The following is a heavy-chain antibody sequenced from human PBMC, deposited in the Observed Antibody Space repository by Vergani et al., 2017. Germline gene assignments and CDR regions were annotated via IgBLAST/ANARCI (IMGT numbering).Heavy chain of an antibody. D-gene: IGHD6-13*01. J-gene: IGHJ4*02. CDR3: ARGHYTWAAAGKGGFDY. CDR1: GGSFSGYY. Sequence: QVQLQQWGAGLLKPSETLSLTCAVYGGSFSGYYWSWIRQPPGKGLEWIGEINHSGSTNYNPSLKSRVTISVDTSKNQFSLKLSSVTAADTAVYYCARGHYTWAAAGKGGFDYWGQGTLVTVSS. CDR2: INHSGST. V-gene: IGHV4-34*01.